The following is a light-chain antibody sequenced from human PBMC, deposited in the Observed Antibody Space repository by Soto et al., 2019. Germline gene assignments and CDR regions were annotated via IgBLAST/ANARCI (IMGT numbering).Light chain of an antibody. Sequence: DLQMIQSPSTLSAPVGDRVTITCLASQSISSWLAWYQQKPGKAPKLLIYDASSLESGVPSRFRGSGSGTEFTLTISSLQSDDYEIYYCHLYNIRPSTFGQGTKVDIK. J-gene: IGKJ2*01. V-gene: IGKV1-5*01. CDR2: DAS. CDR1: QSISSW. CDR3: HLYNIRPST.